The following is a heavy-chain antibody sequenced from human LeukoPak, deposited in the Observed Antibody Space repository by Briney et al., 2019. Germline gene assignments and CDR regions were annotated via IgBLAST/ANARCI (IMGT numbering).Heavy chain of an antibody. CDR2: ISYPGST. V-gene: IGHV4-59*01. CDR1: GGSISSYY. J-gene: IGHJ6*03. Sequence: SETLSLTCTVSGGSISSYYWSWIRQPPGKGLDWIGYISYPGSTYYNPSLNSRVTISIDTSKNQFSLKLSSVTAADTAVYYCARGVGELLSYYYYYYMDVWGKGTTVTISS. D-gene: IGHD3-10*01. CDR3: ARGVGELLSYYYYYYMDV.